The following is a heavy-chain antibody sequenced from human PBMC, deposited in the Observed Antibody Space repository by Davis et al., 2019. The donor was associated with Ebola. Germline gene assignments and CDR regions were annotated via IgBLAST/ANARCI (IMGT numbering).Heavy chain of an antibody. Sequence: ASVKVSCKASGYTFTGYYIHWVRQAPGQGLEWMGWINPNSGDTIYAQKFQGRVTMTRDTSISTAYMELSRLRSDDTAVYYCARDIGQLGPDFQHWGQGTLVTVSS. D-gene: IGHD6-13*01. CDR2: INPNSGDT. J-gene: IGHJ1*01. CDR3: ARDIGQLGPDFQH. V-gene: IGHV1-2*02. CDR1: GYTFTGYY.